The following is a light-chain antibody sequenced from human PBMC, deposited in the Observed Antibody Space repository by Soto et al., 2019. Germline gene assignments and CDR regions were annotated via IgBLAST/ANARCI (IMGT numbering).Light chain of an antibody. Sequence: ETVMTQSPSTLSVSPGERVTLSCRASQSVSTCLAWYQQKPGQAPRLLIDGASTRATGIPARFSGTGSGTEFTLTISSLQAEDVAVYYCKQYYNLRRTFGQGTKV. CDR1: QSVSTC. CDR2: GAS. V-gene: IGKV3-15*01. CDR3: KQYYNLRRT. J-gene: IGKJ1*01.